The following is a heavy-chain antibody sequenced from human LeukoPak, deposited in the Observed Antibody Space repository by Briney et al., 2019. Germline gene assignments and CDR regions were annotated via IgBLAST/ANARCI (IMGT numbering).Heavy chain of an antibody. D-gene: IGHD5-12*01. V-gene: IGHV3-7*01. CDR2: INQDGSKE. CDR3: VRDGGVSGYDLLDY. CDR1: GFTFRNYW. Sequence: GGSLRLSCAASGFTFRNYWMTWVRQAPGKGLEWVAHINQDGSKEYYMDSVKARFTISRDNAKKSLSLQMNSLRAEDTAVYYCVRDGGVSGYDLLDYWGQGTLVTVSS. J-gene: IGHJ4*02.